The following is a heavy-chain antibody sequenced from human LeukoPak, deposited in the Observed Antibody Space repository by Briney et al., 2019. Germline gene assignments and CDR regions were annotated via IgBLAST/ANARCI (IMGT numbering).Heavy chain of an antibody. CDR2: ISSSSSTI. CDR3: ARLYVWGSSRTFDY. J-gene: IGHJ4*02. CDR1: GFTFSGYS. Sequence: GGSLRLSCAASGFTFSGYSMNWVRQAPGKGLEWVSYISSSSSTIYYADSVKGRFTISRDNAKNSLYLQMNSLRDEDTAVYYCARLYVWGSSRTFDYWGQGTLVTVSS. D-gene: IGHD3-16*02. V-gene: IGHV3-48*02.